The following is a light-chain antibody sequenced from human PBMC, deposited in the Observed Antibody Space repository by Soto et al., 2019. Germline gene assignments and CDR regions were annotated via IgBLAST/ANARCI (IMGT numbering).Light chain of an antibody. CDR2: AAS. J-gene: IGKJ5*01. Sequence: EIVLTQFPVTFSLSPGESATLSCRASQSVGSNYLAWYQQRPGQPPNLLIYAASTRATDVPDRFTGGGSGTDFTLTIRRLEPEDFAVYHCQQYAAGSPLTFGQATRLEIK. CDR3: QQYAAGSPLT. V-gene: IGKV3-20*01. CDR1: QSVGSNY.